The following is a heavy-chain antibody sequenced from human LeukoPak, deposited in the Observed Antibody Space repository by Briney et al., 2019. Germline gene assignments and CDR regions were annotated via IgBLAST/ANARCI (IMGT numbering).Heavy chain of an antibody. J-gene: IGHJ5*02. D-gene: IGHD2-2*02. CDR2: IGSSGVHT. Sequence: GGSLRLSCAASGFTFHYFGMNWVRQAPGKGLEWVSSIGSSGVHTYYPDSVKGRFTISRDNAENSLYLQMASLRAEDTGLYYCARGREPYTNTDWFDPWGQGTLVTVSS. CDR1: GFTFHYFG. V-gene: IGHV3-21*01. CDR3: ARGREPYTNTDWFDP.